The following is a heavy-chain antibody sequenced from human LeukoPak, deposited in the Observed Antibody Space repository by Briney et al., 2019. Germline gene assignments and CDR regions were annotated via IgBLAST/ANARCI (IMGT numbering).Heavy chain of an antibody. V-gene: IGHV4-59*01. CDR2: IYDSGST. Sequence: SETLSLTCTVSGGSISSYYWSWIRQPPGKGLEWIGFIYDSGSTNYNPSLKSRVTISVDTSKNQFSLRLSSVTAADTAVYYCARMGAIAGASANPDHWGQGTLVTVSS. CDR3: ARMGAIAGASANPDH. J-gene: IGHJ4*02. CDR1: GGSISSYY. D-gene: IGHD4/OR15-4a*01.